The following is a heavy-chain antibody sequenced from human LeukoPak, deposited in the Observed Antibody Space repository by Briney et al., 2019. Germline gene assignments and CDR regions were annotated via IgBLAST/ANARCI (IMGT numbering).Heavy chain of an antibody. V-gene: IGHV3-23*01. Sequence: SGGSLRLSCAASGFTFSSYAMSWVRQAPGKGLEWVSAISGSGGSTYYADSVKGRFTISRDNSKNTLYLQMNSLRAEDTAVYYCAKGSRMKYYYDSSGYYTDWGQGTLVTVSS. J-gene: IGHJ4*02. CDR3: AKGSRMKYYYDSSGYYTD. CDR2: ISGSGGST. CDR1: GFTFSSYA. D-gene: IGHD3-22*01.